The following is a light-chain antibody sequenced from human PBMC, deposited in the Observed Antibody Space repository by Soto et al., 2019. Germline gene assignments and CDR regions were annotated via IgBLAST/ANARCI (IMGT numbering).Light chain of an antibody. V-gene: IGKV4-1*01. J-gene: IGKJ2*01. Sequence: DIVMTQSPDSLAVSLGERATINCKSSQSGLYRSNNKNHLAWYQQKPGQPPKLLIYWASTRESGVPDRFSGSGSGTDFTLTISSLQAEDVAVYYCQQYYGTPYTFGQGTKLEIK. CDR2: WAS. CDR1: QSGLYRSNNKNH. CDR3: QQYYGTPYT.